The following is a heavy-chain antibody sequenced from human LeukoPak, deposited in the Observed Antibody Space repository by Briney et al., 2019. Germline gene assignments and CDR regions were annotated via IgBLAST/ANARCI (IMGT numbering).Heavy chain of an antibody. CDR1: GFTFSSYA. Sequence: GKSLRLSCAGSGFTFSSYAMSWVRQAPGKGLEWVSAITSSGDSTYCADSVKGRFTISRDNSKNSLYLQMDTLRADDTAVYYCAKDDLGGGSWFFDYWGQGTLVTVSS. J-gene: IGHJ4*02. CDR3: AKDDLGGGSWFFDY. CDR2: ITSSGDST. V-gene: IGHV3-23*01. D-gene: IGHD6-13*01.